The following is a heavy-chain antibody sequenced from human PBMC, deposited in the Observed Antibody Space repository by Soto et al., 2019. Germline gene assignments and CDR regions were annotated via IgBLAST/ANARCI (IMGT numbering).Heavy chain of an antibody. Sequence: GGSLRLSCAASGFSFSSYSMNWFRQAPGKGLEWVSSISSSSSYIYYADSVKGRFTISRDNAKNSLYLQMNSLRAEDTAVYYCARDWGYYDSSGYYSSSQLDYWGQGTLVTVSS. V-gene: IGHV3-21*01. J-gene: IGHJ4*02. D-gene: IGHD3-22*01. CDR1: GFSFSSYS. CDR2: ISSSSSYI. CDR3: ARDWGYYDSSGYYSSSQLDY.